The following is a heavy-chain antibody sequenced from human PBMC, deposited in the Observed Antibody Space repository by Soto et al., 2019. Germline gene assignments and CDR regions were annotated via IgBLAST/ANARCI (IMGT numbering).Heavy chain of an antibody. Sequence: GASVKATCKASGYAFTSNGISWVQQAPGQGLEWMGWISAYNGNTNYAQKLQGRVTMTTDTSTSTAYMELGSLRSDDTAVYYCARSEGYYYDSSGYYFDYWGQGTLVTVSS. CDR2: ISAYNGNT. J-gene: IGHJ4*02. CDR1: GYAFTSNG. CDR3: ARSEGYYYDSSGYYFDY. D-gene: IGHD3-22*01. V-gene: IGHV1-18*01.